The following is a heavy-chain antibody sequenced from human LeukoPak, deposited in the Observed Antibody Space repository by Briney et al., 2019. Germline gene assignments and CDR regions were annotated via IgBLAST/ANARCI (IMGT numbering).Heavy chain of an antibody. CDR1: GFTFSSYS. CDR3: ARVGSGSYYHYYYYMDV. D-gene: IGHD3-10*01. J-gene: IGHJ6*03. V-gene: IGHV3-48*04. CDR2: ISSSSTTI. Sequence: GGSLRLSCAASGFTFSSYSMMWVRQAPGKGLEWVSYISSSSTTIYYADSVKGRFTISRDNAKNTLYLQMNSLRAEDTAVYYFARVGSGSYYHYYYYMDVWGKGTTVTISS.